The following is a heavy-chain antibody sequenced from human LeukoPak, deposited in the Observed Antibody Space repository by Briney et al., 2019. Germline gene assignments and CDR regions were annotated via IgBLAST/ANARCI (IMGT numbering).Heavy chain of an antibody. CDR3: AREPDYYDSSGYYYPTHFDY. CDR1: GGSISSGSYY. Sequence: SETLSLTCTVSGGSISSGSYYWSWIRQPAGKGLEWIGRIYTSGSTNYNPSLKSRVTISVDTSKNQFSLKLSSVTAADTAVYYCAREPDYYDSSGYYYPTHFDYWGQGTLVTVSS. V-gene: IGHV4-61*02. D-gene: IGHD3-22*01. CDR2: IYTSGST. J-gene: IGHJ4*02.